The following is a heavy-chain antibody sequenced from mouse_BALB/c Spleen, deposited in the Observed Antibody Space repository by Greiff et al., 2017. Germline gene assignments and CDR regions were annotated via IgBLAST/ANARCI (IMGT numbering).Heavy chain of an antibody. CDR2: INPSNGRT. J-gene: IGHJ2*01. CDR3: ARQTILDY. Sequence: VQLVESGAELVKPGASVKLSCKASGYTFTSYWMHWVKQRPGQGLEWIGEINPSNGRTNYNEKFKSKATLTVDKSSSTAYMQLSSLTSEDSAVYYCARQTILDYWGQGTTLTVSS. CDR1: GYTFTSYW. V-gene: IGHV1S81*02.